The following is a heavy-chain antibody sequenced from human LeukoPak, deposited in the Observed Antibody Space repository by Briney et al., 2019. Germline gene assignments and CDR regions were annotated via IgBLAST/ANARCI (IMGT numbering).Heavy chain of an antibody. V-gene: IGHV3-30*02. CDR3: AKGGGYYYDSSGYRFDY. D-gene: IGHD3-22*01. J-gene: IGHJ4*02. CDR2: IRDDGSNK. CDR1: GFTFSSYG. Sequence: GGSLRLSCAASGFTFSSYGMHWVRQAPGKGLEWVAFIRDDGSNKYYADSVKGRFTISRDNSKNTLYLQMNSLRAEDTAVYYCAKGGGYYYDSSGYRFDYWGQGTLVTVSS.